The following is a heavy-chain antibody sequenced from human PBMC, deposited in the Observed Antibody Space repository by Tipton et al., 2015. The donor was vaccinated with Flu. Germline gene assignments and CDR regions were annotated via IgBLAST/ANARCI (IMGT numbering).Heavy chain of an antibody. Sequence: TLSLTCAVSGYSISSGYYWSWIRQPPGKGLEWIGYIYYSGSTNYNPSLKSRVTISVDTSKNQFSLKLSSVTAADTAVYYCARVECSSTSCYRTPYYYYYMDVWGKGTTVTVSS. V-gene: IGHV4-61*01. D-gene: IGHD2-2*02. J-gene: IGHJ6*03. CDR1: GYSISSGYY. CDR3: ARVECSSTSCYRTPYYYYYMDV. CDR2: IYYSGST.